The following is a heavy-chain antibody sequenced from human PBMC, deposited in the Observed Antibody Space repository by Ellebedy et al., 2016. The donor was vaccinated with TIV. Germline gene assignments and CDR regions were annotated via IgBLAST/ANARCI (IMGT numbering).Heavy chain of an antibody. CDR2: ISGTGDST. D-gene: IGHD2-2*02. V-gene: IGHV3-23*01. CDR3: AKDARDVLYYFDS. Sequence: GESLKISXEASGFIFSNFGMNWVRQAPGKGLEWVSGISGTGDSTYYVDSVKGRFTISRDNVNNTLYLQMNSLRAEDTAVYYCAKDARDVLYYFDSWGQGIPVTVSS. J-gene: IGHJ4*02. CDR1: GFIFSNFG.